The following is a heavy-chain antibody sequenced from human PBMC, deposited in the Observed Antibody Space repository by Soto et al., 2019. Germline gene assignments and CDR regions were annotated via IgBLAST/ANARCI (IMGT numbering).Heavy chain of an antibody. CDR3: AMMSPVP. CDR1: GFSFSTYG. CDR2: IWHDGSNK. J-gene: IGHJ4*03. Sequence: GGSLRLSCAASGFSFSTYGMHWVRQAPGKGLEWVAVIWHDGSNKYYVDSVKGRFTISRGNSKNTLYLQMNSLRPEDMAVYYCAMMSPVPWGQGTMVTVSS. D-gene: IGHD3-10*01. V-gene: IGHV3-33*01.